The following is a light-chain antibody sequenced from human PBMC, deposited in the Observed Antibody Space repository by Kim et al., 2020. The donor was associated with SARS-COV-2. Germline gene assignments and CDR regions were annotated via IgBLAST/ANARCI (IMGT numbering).Light chain of an antibody. V-gene: IGLV6-57*01. J-gene: IGLJ2*01. CDR1: SGNIASNY. CDR2: EDS. CDR3: QSYDSSIFVV. Sequence: NFMLTQPHSMSESPGKTVTISCTRSSGNIASNYVQWYQQRPGSSPTTVIYEDSQRPSGVPDRFSGSIDFSSNSASLTISGLKTEDEADYYCQSYDSSIFVVFGGGTQLTVL.